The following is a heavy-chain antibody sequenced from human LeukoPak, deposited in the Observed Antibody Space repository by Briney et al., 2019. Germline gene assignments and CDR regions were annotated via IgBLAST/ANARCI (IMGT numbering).Heavy chain of an antibody. CDR3: ARSVSAYAGRGWFDP. D-gene: IGHD5-12*01. CDR1: GGSIRSLGYS. Sequence: SETLSLTCSVSGGSIRSLGYSWGWIRQPPGKGLEWIASNTGTTYYNPSLKSRVTMSVDTSKNQFSLNLPSVTAADTAVFYCARSVSAYAGRGWFDPWGQGTLVTVSS. CDR2: NTGTT. V-gene: IGHV4-39*07. J-gene: IGHJ5*02.